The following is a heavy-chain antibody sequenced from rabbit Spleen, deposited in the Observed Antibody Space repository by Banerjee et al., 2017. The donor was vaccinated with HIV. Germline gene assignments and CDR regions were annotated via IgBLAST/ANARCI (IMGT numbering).Heavy chain of an antibody. CDR1: GFSFSNKDV. CDR3: VREVAARFNL. CDR2: INAYTGKP. J-gene: IGHJ4*01. Sequence: LEESGGGLVQPEGSLALTCKASGFSFSNKDVMCWVRQAPGKGLEWIACINAYTGKPVYANWAKGRFTISKTSSTTMTLQVTSLTAADTATYFCVREVAARFNLWGQGTLVTVS. D-gene: IGHD4-1*01. V-gene: IGHV1S45*01.